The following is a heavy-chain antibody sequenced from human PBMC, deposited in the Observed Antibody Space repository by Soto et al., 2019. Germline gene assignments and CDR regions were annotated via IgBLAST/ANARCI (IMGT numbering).Heavy chain of an antibody. D-gene: IGHD5-18*01. Sequence: EVQLVQSGGGPVKPGGSLRVSCAASGFVFNGFTMNWVRQAPGQGLEWVSSIHSSGNSISYADSVKGRFTVSRDNANNSLFLQMTSLRDDDTAVYFCARDGPLWSLDYWGQGALVIVSS. CDR1: GFVFNGFT. CDR3: ARDGPLWSLDY. CDR2: IHSSGNSI. J-gene: IGHJ4*02. V-gene: IGHV3-21*01.